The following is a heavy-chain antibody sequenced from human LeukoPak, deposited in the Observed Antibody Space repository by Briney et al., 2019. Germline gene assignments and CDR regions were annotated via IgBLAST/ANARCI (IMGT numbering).Heavy chain of an antibody. CDR1: GFTFSSYG. CDR2: IRYDGNDK. J-gene: IGHJ4*02. CDR3: ARAPPHCTNGVCPASNFDY. V-gene: IGHV3-30*02. D-gene: IGHD2-8*01. Sequence: QPGGSLRLSCAASGFTFSSYGMHWVRQAPGKGLEWVAFIRYDGNDKYYADSVKGRFTISRDKSKNTLYLQMNSLRAEDTAVYYCARAPPHCTNGVCPASNFDYWGQGTLVTVSS.